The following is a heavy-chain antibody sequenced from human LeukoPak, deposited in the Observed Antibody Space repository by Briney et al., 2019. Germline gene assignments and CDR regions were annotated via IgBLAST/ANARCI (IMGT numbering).Heavy chain of an antibody. V-gene: IGHV1-2*02. J-gene: IGHJ4*02. Sequence: ASVKVSRKASGYTFTGYYMHWVRQAPGQGLEWMGWINPNSGGTNYAQKFQGRVTMTRGTSISTAYMELSRLRSDDTAVYYCARGSFSSGYAFDYWGQGTLVTVSS. D-gene: IGHD3-22*01. CDR1: GYTFTGYY. CDR2: INPNSGGT. CDR3: ARGSFSSGYAFDY.